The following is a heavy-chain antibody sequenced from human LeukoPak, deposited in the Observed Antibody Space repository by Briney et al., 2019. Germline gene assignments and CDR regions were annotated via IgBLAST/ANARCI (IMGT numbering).Heavy chain of an antibody. CDR2: IYTSGST. J-gene: IGHJ3*02. CDR1: DGSISSYY. Sequence: PSETLSLTCTVSDGSISSYYWSWIRQPAGKGLEWIGRIYTSGSTNYNPSLKSRVTMSLDPSKNQFSLKLRSVTAADSAVYYCARDPHSFYDSSGYYSVPFDIWGQGTMVTVSS. CDR3: ARDPHSFYDSSGYYSVPFDI. V-gene: IGHV4-4*07. D-gene: IGHD3-22*01.